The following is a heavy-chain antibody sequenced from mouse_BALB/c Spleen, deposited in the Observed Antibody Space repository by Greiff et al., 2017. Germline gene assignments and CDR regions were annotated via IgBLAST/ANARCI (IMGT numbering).Heavy chain of an antibody. J-gene: IGHJ3*01. CDR1: GYAFSSYW. Sequence: QVQLKQSGAELVRPGSSVKISCKASGYAFSSYWMNWVKQRPGQGLEWIGQIYPGDGDTNYNGKFKGKATLTADKSSSTAYMQLSSLTSEDSAVYFCANGVLGWFAYWGQGTLVTVSA. D-gene: IGHD1-1*01. CDR2: IYPGDGDT. V-gene: IGHV1-80*01. CDR3: ANGVLGWFAY.